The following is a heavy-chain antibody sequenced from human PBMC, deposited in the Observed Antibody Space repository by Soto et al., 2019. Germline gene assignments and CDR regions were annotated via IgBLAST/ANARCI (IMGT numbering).Heavy chain of an antibody. V-gene: IGHV5-51*01. CDR1: GYSFTSYW. CDR2: IYPGDSDT. J-gene: IGHJ6*03. Sequence: PGESLKISCKGSGYSFTSYWIGWVRQMPGKGLEWMGIIYPGDSDTRYSPSFQGQVTISADKSISTAYLQWSSLKASDTAMYYCARHAGTTVRYYYMDVWGKGTTVTVSS. CDR3: ARHAGTTVRYYYMDV. D-gene: IGHD1-1*01.